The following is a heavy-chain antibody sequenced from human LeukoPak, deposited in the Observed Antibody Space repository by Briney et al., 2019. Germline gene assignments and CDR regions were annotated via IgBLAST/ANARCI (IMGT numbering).Heavy chain of an antibody. CDR3: AREVGGGATNYLVY. CDR1: GFTFNTYS. D-gene: IGHD1-26*01. CDR2: IISCKSYI. J-gene: IGHJ4*02. Sequence: KPGGSLTLPCAASGFTFNTYSMHGLRHARGGGVEWVSSIISCKSYIYYADSMRGRFTISRDNAKNSLYLQMYSLRADGTAVYYVAREVGGGATNYLVYWGEGSLVTVSS. V-gene: IGHV3-21*04.